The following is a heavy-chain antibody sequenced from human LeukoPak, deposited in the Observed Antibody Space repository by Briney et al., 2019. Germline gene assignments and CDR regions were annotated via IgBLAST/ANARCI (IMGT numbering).Heavy chain of an antibody. Sequence: GGSLRLSCAASGFTFSRYALSWVRQAPGKGLEWVSAISGSGGSTYYADSVKGRFSVSRDNSKNTVYLQMNNLRVEDTAVYYCARGDSYSSGSYYNPWGQGTLVTVSS. CDR3: ARGDSYSSGSYYNP. CDR2: ISGSGGST. J-gene: IGHJ5*02. D-gene: IGHD3-10*01. V-gene: IGHV3-23*01. CDR1: GFTFSRYA.